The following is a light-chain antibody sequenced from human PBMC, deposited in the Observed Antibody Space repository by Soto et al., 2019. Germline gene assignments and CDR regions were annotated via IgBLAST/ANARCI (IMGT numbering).Light chain of an antibody. CDR2: KAS. CDR1: QSISSW. J-gene: IGKJ1*01. V-gene: IGKV1-5*03. Sequence: DSQRTQSTSTLSSSAGDRVTITCRASQSISSWLAWYQQKPGKAPKLLIYKASSLESGVPSRFSGSGSGTEFTLTISSLQPDDFATYYCQQYNSYPWTFAHGTNVDI. CDR3: QQYNSYPWT.